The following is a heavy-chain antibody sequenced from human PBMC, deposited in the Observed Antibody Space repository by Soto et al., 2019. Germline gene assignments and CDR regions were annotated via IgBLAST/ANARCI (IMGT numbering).Heavy chain of an antibody. J-gene: IGHJ6*02. Sequence: QVQLVQSGAEVKKPGASVKVSCKASGYTFTSYAIHWVRQAPGQRLEWMGWINAGNGNTKYSQKFQGRVTITRETSASTAYMELSSLRYEDTAVYYCAIAPGSGGMDVWGQGTTVTVSS. CDR3: AIAPGSGGMDV. CDR2: INAGNGNT. V-gene: IGHV1-3*01. D-gene: IGHD3-10*01. CDR1: GYTFTSYA.